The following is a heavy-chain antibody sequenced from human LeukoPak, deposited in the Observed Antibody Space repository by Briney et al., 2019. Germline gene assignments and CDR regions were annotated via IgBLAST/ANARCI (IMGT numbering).Heavy chain of an antibody. CDR2: ISYDGSNK. D-gene: IGHD6-13*01. J-gene: IGHJ4*02. CDR1: GFTFSSYG. Sequence: PGGSLRLSCAASGFTFSSYGMHWVRQAPGKGLEWVAVISYDGSNKYYADSVKGRFTISRDNSKNTLYLQMNSLRAEDTAVYYCAKEGSSSWYGIDYWGQGTLVTVSS. CDR3: AKEGSSSWYGIDY. V-gene: IGHV3-30*18.